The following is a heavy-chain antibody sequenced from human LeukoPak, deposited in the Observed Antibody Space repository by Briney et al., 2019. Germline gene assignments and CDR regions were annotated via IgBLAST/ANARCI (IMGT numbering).Heavy chain of an antibody. J-gene: IGHJ5*02. CDR3: ARDPVVYGGNSNWFDP. CDR1: GFTFSSYA. D-gene: IGHD4-23*01. V-gene: IGHV3-30-3*01. CDR2: ISYDGSNK. Sequence: PGRSLSLSCAASGFTFSSYAMHWVRQAPGKGLEWVAVISYDGSNKYYADSVKGRFTISRDNSKNTLYLQMNSLRAEDTAVYYCARDPVVYGGNSNWFDPWGQGTLVTVSS.